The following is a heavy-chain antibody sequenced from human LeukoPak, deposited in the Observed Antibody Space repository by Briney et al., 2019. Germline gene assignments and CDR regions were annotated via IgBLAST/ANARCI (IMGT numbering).Heavy chain of an antibody. Sequence: SGPTLVNPTQTLTLTCTFSGFSLSTTGVGVNWIRRSPGKALEWLALIYWNDDKRYSPSLRSRLTITRDTSKNQVVLTMTNMDPVDTATYYCAHRGGAVTGHYYFDYWGQGTLVTVSS. J-gene: IGHJ4*02. CDR2: IYWNDDK. D-gene: IGHD6-19*01. CDR3: AHRGGAVTGHYYFDY. CDR1: GFSLSTTGVG. V-gene: IGHV2-5*01.